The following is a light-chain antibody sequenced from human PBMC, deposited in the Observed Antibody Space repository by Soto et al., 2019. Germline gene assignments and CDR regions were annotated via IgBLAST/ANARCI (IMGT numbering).Light chain of an antibody. CDR2: KAS. Sequence: DIQMTQSPSTLSASVGDRVTITCRASQSISIWLAWYQQKPGKAPNLLIYKASSLESGVPSRFSGSGSGTEFTLTISSLQPDDFATYYCQQYEIYPLTFGGGTKVDIK. J-gene: IGKJ4*01. CDR3: QQYEIYPLT. CDR1: QSISIW. V-gene: IGKV1-5*03.